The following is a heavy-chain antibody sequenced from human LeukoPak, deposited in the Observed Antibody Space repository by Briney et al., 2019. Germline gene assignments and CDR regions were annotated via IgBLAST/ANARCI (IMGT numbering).Heavy chain of an antibody. CDR1: GGTFSSYA. Sequence: ASVKVSCKASGGTFSSYAISWVRQAPGQGLEWMGRIIPILGIANYAQKFQGRVTITADKSTSTAYMELSSLRSEDTAVYYCARDRNIPITMVRGVIMPPPYWFDPWGQGTLVTVSS. J-gene: IGHJ5*02. D-gene: IGHD3-10*01. CDR2: IIPILGIA. V-gene: IGHV1-69*04. CDR3: ARDRNIPITMVRGVIMPPPYWFDP.